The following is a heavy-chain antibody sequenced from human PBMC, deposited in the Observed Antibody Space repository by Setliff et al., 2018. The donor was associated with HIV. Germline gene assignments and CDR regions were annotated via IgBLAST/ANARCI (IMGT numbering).Heavy chain of an antibody. CDR3: ARARIPMIGGRLEPYAFDR. J-gene: IGHJ3*01. CDR1: GGSFSTYY. D-gene: IGHD3-10*01. V-gene: IGHV4-4*07. CDR2: VHSTGTT. Sequence: SETLSLTCTVSGGSFSTYYWSWIRQPAGEGPEYIGRVHSTGTTIYNPSLKSRATMSVDASKNQLSLKLRSVTAADTAVHYCARARIPMIGGRLEPYAFDRWGQGTKVTVSS.